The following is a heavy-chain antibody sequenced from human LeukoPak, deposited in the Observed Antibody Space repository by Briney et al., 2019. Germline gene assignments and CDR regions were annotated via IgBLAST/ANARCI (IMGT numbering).Heavy chain of an antibody. CDR1: GGSISSDVHY. Sequence: KPSETLSLTCTVAGGSISSDVHYWDWIRQAPGKGLEWIGSLLYNGNTWYNPSLESRVTISADTSENQFSLRLTSVNAADTALYFCTRRGSGNGGTYAGMDVWGPGTSVTVSS. D-gene: IGHD1-26*01. CDR3: TRRGSGNGGTYAGMDV. V-gene: IGHV4-39*01. J-gene: IGHJ6*02. CDR2: LLYNGNT.